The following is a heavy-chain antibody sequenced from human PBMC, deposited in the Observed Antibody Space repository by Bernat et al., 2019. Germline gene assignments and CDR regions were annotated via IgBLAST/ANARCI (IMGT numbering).Heavy chain of an antibody. CDR1: GFTFSSYG. CDR2: IKSKTDGGTT. J-gene: IGHJ4*02. CDR3: TTDQYYDFWSGYYSSAFDY. D-gene: IGHD3-3*01. Sequence: VQLVESGGGVVQPGRSLRLSCAASGFTFSSYGMHWVRQAPGKGLEWVGRIKSKTDGGTTDYAAPVKGRFTISRDDSKNTLYLQMNSLKTEDTAVYYCTTDQYYDFWSGYYSSAFDYWGQGTLVTVSS. V-gene: IGHV3-15*07.